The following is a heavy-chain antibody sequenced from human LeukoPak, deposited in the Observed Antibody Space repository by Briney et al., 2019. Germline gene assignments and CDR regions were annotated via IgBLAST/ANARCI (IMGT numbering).Heavy chain of an antibody. CDR2: ISSSSSTI. V-gene: IGHV3-48*04. CDR3: ARGLLAVADLFDY. CDR1: GFTFSSYS. Sequence: GGSLRLSCAASGFTFSSYSMNWVRQAPGKGLEWVSYISSSSSTIYYADSVKGRFTISRDNAKNSLYLQMNSLRAEDTAVYYCARGLLAVADLFDYWGQGTLVTVSS. D-gene: IGHD6-19*01. J-gene: IGHJ4*02.